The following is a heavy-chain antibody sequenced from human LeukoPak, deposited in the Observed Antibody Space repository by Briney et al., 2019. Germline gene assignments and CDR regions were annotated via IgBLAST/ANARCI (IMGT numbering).Heavy chain of an antibody. CDR2: IWYDGSNK. J-gene: IGHJ3*02. Sequence: PGGSLRLSCAASGFTFSSYAMYWVRQAPGKGLEWVTIIWYDGSNKNYADSVKGRFTISRDNSKNTLYLQMNSLRAEDTAVYYCARGADCSSGRCPGAFDIWGPGTMVTVSS. V-gene: IGHV3-33*01. CDR3: ARGADCSSGRCPGAFDI. D-gene: IGHD2-15*01. CDR1: GFTFSSYA.